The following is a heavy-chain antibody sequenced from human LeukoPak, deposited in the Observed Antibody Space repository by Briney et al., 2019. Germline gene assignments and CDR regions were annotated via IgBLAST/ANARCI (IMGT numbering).Heavy chain of an antibody. D-gene: IGHD6-19*01. Sequence: GGSLGLSCAASGFTFSVYGMYWVRQPPGKGLEWVALISYDGTDKYHVDSVKGRFTISRDNSNNTLYLQMNSLRPDDTAVYYCAKAGYSSGWTRYYSMDVWGQGTTVAVSS. CDR2: ISYDGTDK. CDR3: AKAGYSSGWTRYYSMDV. CDR1: GFTFSVYG. J-gene: IGHJ6*02. V-gene: IGHV3-30*18.